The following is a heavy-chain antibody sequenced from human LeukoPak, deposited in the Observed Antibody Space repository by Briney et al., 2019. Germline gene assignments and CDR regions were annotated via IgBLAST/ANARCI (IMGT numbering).Heavy chain of an antibody. CDR1: GFTFSDYY. CDR3: KGVPAAPDAFDI. D-gene: IGHD2-2*01. J-gene: IGHJ3*02. Sequence: GGSLRLSYAASGFTFSDYYMSWIRQAPGKGLEWVSYISSSASTIYYADSVKGRFTISRDNAKNSLYLQMYSLRAEDTAVYYCKGVPAAPDAFDIWGQGTMVTVSS. CDR2: ISSSASTI. V-gene: IGHV3-11*04.